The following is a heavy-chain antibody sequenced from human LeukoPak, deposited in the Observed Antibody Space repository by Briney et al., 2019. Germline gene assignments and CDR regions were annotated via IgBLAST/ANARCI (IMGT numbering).Heavy chain of an antibody. CDR3: ARDRVEMATIEVRAFDI. Sequence: SVKVSCKASGGTFSSYAISWVRQAPGQGLEWMGRIIPILGIANYAQKFQGRVTITADKSTSTAYMELSSLRSEDTAVYYCARDRVEMATIEVRAFDIWGQGTMVTVSS. J-gene: IGHJ3*02. CDR1: GGTFSSYA. D-gene: IGHD5-24*01. CDR2: IIPILGIA. V-gene: IGHV1-69*04.